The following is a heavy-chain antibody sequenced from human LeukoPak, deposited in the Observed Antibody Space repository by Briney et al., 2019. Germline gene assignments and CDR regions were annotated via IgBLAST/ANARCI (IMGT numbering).Heavy chain of an antibody. Sequence: NPGGSLRLSCAASGFTFSSYAMSWVRQAPGKGLEWVSSISSSSSYIYYADSVKGRFTISRDNAKNSLYLQMNSLRAEDTAVYYCARVSAAAGRISYYYYGMDVWGQGTTVTVSS. CDR2: ISSSSSYI. CDR1: GFTFSSYA. V-gene: IGHV3-21*01. D-gene: IGHD6-13*01. CDR3: ARVSAAAGRISYYYYGMDV. J-gene: IGHJ6*02.